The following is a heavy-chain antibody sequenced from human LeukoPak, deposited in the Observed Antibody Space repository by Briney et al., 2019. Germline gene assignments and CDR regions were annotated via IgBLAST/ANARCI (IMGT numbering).Heavy chain of an antibody. CDR1: GDTVSSNSAS. D-gene: IGHD2-21*02. Sequence: SQTLSLTCAISGDTVSSNSASWNWIRQAPLRGLEWLGRTYYRSKWYSDYAVSGKGRITINPDTSKNQFSLQLNSVTPEDAAVYYCARAPSYCGADCYLFDYWGQGILVTVSS. CDR2: TYYRSKWYS. V-gene: IGHV6-1*01. CDR3: ARAPSYCGADCYLFDY. J-gene: IGHJ4*02.